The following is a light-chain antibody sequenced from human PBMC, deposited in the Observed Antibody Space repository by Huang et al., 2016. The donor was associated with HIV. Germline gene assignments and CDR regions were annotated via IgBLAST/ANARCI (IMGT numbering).Light chain of an antibody. CDR1: QSVGTQ. Sequence: EIIMTQFPATLSLSPGERATLSCRASQSVGTQSAWYQQKPCQAPRLIIFGASNRATGVPGRISGSGSGTDFTLTISSVQSEDFAVYYCQQYNTSPTTFGPGTRVDVK. CDR3: QQYNTSPTT. CDR2: GAS. J-gene: IGKJ3*01. V-gene: IGKV3-15*01.